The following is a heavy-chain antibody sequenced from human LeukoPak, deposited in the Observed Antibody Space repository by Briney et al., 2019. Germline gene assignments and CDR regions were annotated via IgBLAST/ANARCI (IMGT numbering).Heavy chain of an antibody. CDR1: GFTFSSYS. Sequence: GGSLRLSCAASGFTFSSYSMNWVRQAPGKGLEWVSSISSSSSYIYYADSVKGRFTISRDNAKNSLYLQMNSLRAEDTAVYYCARDLGYAQYYFDYWGQGTLVTVSP. V-gene: IGHV3-21*01. CDR3: ARDLGYAQYYFDY. CDR2: ISSSSSYI. D-gene: IGHD2-8*01. J-gene: IGHJ4*02.